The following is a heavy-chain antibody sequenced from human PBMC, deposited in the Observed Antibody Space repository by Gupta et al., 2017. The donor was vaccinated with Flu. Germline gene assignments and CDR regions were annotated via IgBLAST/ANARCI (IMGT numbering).Heavy chain of an antibody. J-gene: IGHJ4*02. CDR2: INPNGGST. CDR3: ARGMPGYTYGYNYFHY. V-gene: IGHV1-46*01. D-gene: IGHD5-18*01. CDR1: GYTFASYY. Sequence: QVQLVQSGAEVKRPGASVKISCKTSGYTFASYYIHWVRHAPGQGLEWMGIINPNGGSTNYAQKFQGRVTMIGDTSTSTVYMELSSLRSEDTAVYYCARGMPGYTYGYNYFHYWGQGTLVTISS.